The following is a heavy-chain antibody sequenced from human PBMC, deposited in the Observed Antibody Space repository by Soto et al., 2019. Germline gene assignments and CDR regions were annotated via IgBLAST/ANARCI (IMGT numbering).Heavy chain of an antibody. CDR2: IDPSDSYT. D-gene: IGHD3-9*01. Sequence: PGESLKISCKGSGYSFTSYWISWVRQMPVKGLEWMGRIDPSDSYTNYSPSFQGHVTISADKSISTAYLQWSSLKASDTAMYYCARRGYDILTGYSDDAFDIWGQGTMVTVSS. CDR1: GYSFTSYW. J-gene: IGHJ3*02. CDR3: ARRGYDILTGYSDDAFDI. V-gene: IGHV5-10-1*01.